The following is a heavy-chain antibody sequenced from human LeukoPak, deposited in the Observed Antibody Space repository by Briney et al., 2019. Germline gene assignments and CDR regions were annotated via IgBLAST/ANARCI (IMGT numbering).Heavy chain of an antibody. CDR1: GGPITNDNW. V-gene: IGHV4-4*02. J-gene: IGHJ4*02. CDR2: IHHSGRT. D-gene: IGHD3-10*01. CDR3: ARDTHDYGSGSYSSDY. Sequence: SGTLSLTCVVSGGPITNDNWWSWVRQPPGKGLEWIGEIHHSGRTNYNPSLRSRVTISVDTSKNQFSLKLSSVTAADTAVYYCARDTHDYGSGSYSSDYWGQGTLVTVSS.